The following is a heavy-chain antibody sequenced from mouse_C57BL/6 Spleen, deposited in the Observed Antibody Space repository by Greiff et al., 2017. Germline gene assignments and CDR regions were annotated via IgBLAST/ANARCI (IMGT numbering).Heavy chain of an antibody. CDR1: GYTFTDYN. D-gene: IGHD2-5*01. Sequence: LVESGASVKIPCKASGYTFTDYNMDWVKQSHGKSLEWIGDINPNNGGTIYNQKFKGKATLTVDKSSSTAYMELRSLTSEDTAVYYCARYSNTWFAYWGQGTLVTVSA. CDR2: INPNNGGT. V-gene: IGHV1-18*01. CDR3: ARYSNTWFAY. J-gene: IGHJ3*01.